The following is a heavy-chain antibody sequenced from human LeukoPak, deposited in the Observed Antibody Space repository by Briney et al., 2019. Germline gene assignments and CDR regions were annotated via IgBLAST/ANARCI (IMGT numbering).Heavy chain of an antibody. CDR3: ASEQGDYYCGMDV. J-gene: IGHJ6*02. CDR2: INPNSGGT. CDR1: GGTFSSYA. Sequence: ASVKVSCKASGGTFSSYAISWVRQAPGQGLEWMGWINPNSGGTNYAQKFQGRVTMTRDTSISTAYMELSRLRSDDTAVYYCASEQGDYYCGMDVWGQGTTVTVSS. V-gene: IGHV1-2*02.